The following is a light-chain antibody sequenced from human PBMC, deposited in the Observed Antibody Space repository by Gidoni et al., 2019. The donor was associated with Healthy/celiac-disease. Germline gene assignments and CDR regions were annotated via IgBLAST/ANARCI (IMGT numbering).Light chain of an antibody. J-gene: IGLJ2*01. CDR3: QSYDSSNHVV. CDR2: EDN. CDR1: SGSIASNY. Sequence: NFMLTQPHSVSESPGKTVTISCTRSSGSIASNYVQWYQQRPGSSPTTVIYEDNQRPSVVPDRFSGSIDSSSNSASLTISGLKTEDEADYYCQSYDSSNHVVFGGGTKLTGL. V-gene: IGLV6-57*01.